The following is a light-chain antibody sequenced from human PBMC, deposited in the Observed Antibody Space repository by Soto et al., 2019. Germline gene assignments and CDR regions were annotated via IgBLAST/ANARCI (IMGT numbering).Light chain of an antibody. CDR2: GAS. Sequence: EVMLTQSPGTLSLSPGERPTLSCRASQSVSSNYLAGYQQKSGQGPRLLNYGASNRATGIPDRFSGSGSGTDFNLTIRRLEPEDFAVYYWQQYNTSPRTFGQGTMVAFK. V-gene: IGKV3-20*01. CDR3: QQYNTSPRT. J-gene: IGKJ1*01. CDR1: QSVSSNY.